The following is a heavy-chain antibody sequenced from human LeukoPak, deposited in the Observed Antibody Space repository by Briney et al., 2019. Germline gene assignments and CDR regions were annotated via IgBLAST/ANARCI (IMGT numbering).Heavy chain of an antibody. V-gene: IGHV3-15*01. CDR1: GFTFSNAW. CDR2: IKSKTDGGTT. Sequence: GGSLRLSCAASGFTFSNAWMSWVRRAPGKGLEWVGRIKSKTDGGTTDYAAPVKGRFAISRDDSKNTLYLQMNSLKTEDTAVYYCTTDYGDYEGFDYWGQGTLVTVSS. J-gene: IGHJ4*02. D-gene: IGHD4-17*01. CDR3: TTDYGDYEGFDY.